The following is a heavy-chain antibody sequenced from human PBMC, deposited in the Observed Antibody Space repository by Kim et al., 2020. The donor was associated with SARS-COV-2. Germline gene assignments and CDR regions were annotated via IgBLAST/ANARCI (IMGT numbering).Heavy chain of an antibody. V-gene: IGHV3-49*02. D-gene: IGHD1-7*01. J-gene: IGHJ4*02. Sequence: SVKGRVTIARDDSKSIAYLQMNSLKTEDTAVYYCTRVPAEITGTTPLFDYWGQGTLVTVSS. CDR3: TRVPAEITGTTPLFDY.